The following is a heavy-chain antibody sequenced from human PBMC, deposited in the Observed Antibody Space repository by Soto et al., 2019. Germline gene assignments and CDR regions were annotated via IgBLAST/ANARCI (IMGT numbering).Heavy chain of an antibody. D-gene: IGHD3-10*01. CDR3: ARGRYYYGSGSYPYYYYYGMDV. Sequence: QVQLQQWGAGLLKPSETLSLTCAVYGGSFSGYYWSWIRQPPGKGLEWIGEINHSGSTNYNPSLKSRVTISVDTSKNQFSLKLSSVTAADTAVYYCARGRYYYGSGSYPYYYYYGMDVWGKGTTVTVSS. J-gene: IGHJ6*04. CDR2: INHSGST. CDR1: GGSFSGYY. V-gene: IGHV4-34*01.